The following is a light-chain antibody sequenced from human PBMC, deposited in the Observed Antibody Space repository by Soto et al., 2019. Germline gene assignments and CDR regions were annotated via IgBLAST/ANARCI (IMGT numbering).Light chain of an antibody. CDR3: SSYKTTATPV. V-gene: IGLV2-14*03. CDR1: TSDVGGFDY. J-gene: IGLJ1*01. CDR2: DVS. Sequence: QSVLTQPASVSGSPGQSITVSCTGTTSDVGGFDYVSWYQQHPGKAPKLMIFDVSNRPSGVSDRFSGSKSGNTASLTISGLQAEDEADYYCSSYKTTATPVVGIWTKVTVL.